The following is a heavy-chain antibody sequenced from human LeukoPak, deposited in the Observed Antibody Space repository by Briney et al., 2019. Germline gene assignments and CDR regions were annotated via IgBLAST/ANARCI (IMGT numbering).Heavy chain of an antibody. D-gene: IGHD1-1*01. CDR1: GVTFSSYA. CDR3: ARLWSTSRGAFDI. Sequence: GGSLRLSCAASGVTFSSYAMSWVRQAPGKGLEWVSAVISSGGSTYYADSLKGRFTISRDNSKNTLYLQMNSLRAEDTAVYYCARLWSTSRGAFDIWGQGTMVTVSS. J-gene: IGHJ3*02. CDR2: VISSGGST. V-gene: IGHV3-23*01.